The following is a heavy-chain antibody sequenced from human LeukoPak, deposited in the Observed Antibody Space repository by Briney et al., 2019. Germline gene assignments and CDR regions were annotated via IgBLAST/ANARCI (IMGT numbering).Heavy chain of an antibody. CDR3: AKQGYYYDSSGYSGAFDI. CDR2: ISGSGGST. CDR1: GFTFSSYA. Sequence: GGSLRLSCAASGFTFSSYAMSWVRQAPGKGLEWVSAISGSGGSTYYADSVKGRFTISRDNSKNTLYLQMNSLRAEDTAVYYCAKQGYYYDSSGYSGAFDIWGQGTMVTVSS. D-gene: IGHD3-22*01. V-gene: IGHV3-23*01. J-gene: IGHJ3*02.